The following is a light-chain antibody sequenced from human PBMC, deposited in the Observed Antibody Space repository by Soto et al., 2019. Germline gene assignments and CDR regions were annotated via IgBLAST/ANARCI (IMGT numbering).Light chain of an antibody. CDR1: QSVSSY. Sequence: EIGFTQSPSTLSLSPGERATISCRASQSVSSYLAWYQQKPGQAPRLLTYDASNRATGIPARFSGSGSGTDFSLTISRLEPADFAVYYCLQRSDWPPITFGQGTRLEIK. CDR2: DAS. CDR3: LQRSDWPPIT. J-gene: IGKJ5*01. V-gene: IGKV3-11*01.